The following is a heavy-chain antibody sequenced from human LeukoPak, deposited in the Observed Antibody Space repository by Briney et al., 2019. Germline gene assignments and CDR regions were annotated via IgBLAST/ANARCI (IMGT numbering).Heavy chain of an antibody. Sequence: GGSLRLSCAASGFTFSNYGMHWVRQAPGKGLEWVALIWYDGSKKYSADSVKGRFTISRDDSENTLYLQMNSLRAEDTAVYYCAREICSTTSCLDYWGQGTLVTVSS. CDR3: AREICSTTSCLDY. D-gene: IGHD2-2*01. CDR1: GFTFSNYG. CDR2: IWYDGSKK. V-gene: IGHV3-33*01. J-gene: IGHJ4*02.